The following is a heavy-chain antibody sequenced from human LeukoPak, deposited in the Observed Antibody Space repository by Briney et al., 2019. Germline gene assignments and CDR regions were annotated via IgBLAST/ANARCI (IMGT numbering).Heavy chain of an antibody. CDR2: ISGYNANT. Sequence: ASVKVSCKASGYTFTSYVINWVRQAPGQGLEWMGWISGYNANTIYAQNLQGRVTMTTDTSTNTAYMELRSLRSDDTAVYYCARNLEPGSYSPFDYWGQRTLVTVSS. D-gene: IGHD1-26*01. J-gene: IGHJ4*02. V-gene: IGHV1-18*01. CDR3: ARNLEPGSYSPFDY. CDR1: GYTFTSYV.